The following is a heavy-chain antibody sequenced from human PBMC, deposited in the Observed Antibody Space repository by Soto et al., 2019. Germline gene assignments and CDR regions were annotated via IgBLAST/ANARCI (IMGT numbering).Heavy chain of an antibody. J-gene: IGHJ5*02. V-gene: IGHV1-3*01. D-gene: IGHD3-10*01. Sequence: ASVKVSCKASVYTFTGYAMHWVRQAPGQRLEWMGWINAGNGNTKYSQKFQGRVTITRDTSASTAYMELSSLRSEDTAVYYCAQIGLGEIKGPWGPGTLVTVSS. CDR2: INAGNGNT. CDR3: AQIGLGEIKGP. CDR1: VYTFTGYA.